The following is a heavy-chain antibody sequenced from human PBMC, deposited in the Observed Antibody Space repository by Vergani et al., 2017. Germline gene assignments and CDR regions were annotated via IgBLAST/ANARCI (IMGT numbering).Heavy chain of an antibody. J-gene: IGHJ4*02. Sequence: QVQLVQSGAEVQKPGASVKVSCKASGYTFTGYYMHWVRQAPGQGLEWMGWINPNSGGTNYAQQFQGRVTMTRDTSISTAYMELSRLRSDDTAVYYCARGLEMATISTQGDYDYWGQGTLVTVSS. CDR2: INPNSGGT. V-gene: IGHV1-2*02. CDR1: GYTFTGYY. D-gene: IGHD5-24*01. CDR3: ARGLEMATISTQGDYDY.